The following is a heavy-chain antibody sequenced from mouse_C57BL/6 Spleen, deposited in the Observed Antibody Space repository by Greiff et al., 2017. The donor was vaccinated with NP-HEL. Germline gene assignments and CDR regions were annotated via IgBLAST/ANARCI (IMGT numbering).Heavy chain of an antibody. CDR1: GFTFSSYA. CDR2: ISSGGDYI. D-gene: IGHD2-2*01. V-gene: IGHV5-9-1*02. Sequence: EVMLVESGEGLVKPGGSLKLSCAASGFTFSSYAMSWVRQTPEKRLEWVAYISSGGDYIYYADPVKGRFTISRDNARNTLYLQMSSLKSEDTAMYYCTRAGGYGYDGYAMDYWGQGTSVTVSS. CDR3: TRAGGYGYDGYAMDY. J-gene: IGHJ4*01.